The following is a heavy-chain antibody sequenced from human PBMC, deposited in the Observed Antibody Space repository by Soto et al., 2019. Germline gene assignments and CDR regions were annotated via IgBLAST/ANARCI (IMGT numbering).Heavy chain of an antibody. D-gene: IGHD2-15*01. CDR1: GGSISSSGSY. V-gene: IGHV4-39*01. J-gene: IGHJ4*02. Sequence: SETLSLTCTVSGGSISSSGSYWGWIRQPPGKELEWIGSIHYSGSTYYDPSLKSRVTISVATSENQFSLKMSSVTAADTAVYYCAREFCSGGSCYSAFDNWGQGTLVTVSS. CDR2: IHYSGST. CDR3: AREFCSGGSCYSAFDN.